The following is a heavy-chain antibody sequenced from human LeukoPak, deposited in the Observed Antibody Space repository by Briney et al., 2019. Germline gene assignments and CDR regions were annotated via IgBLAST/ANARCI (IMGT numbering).Heavy chain of an antibody. CDR2: INPSGGST. Sequence: ASVKVSCKASGYTFTSYYMHWVRQAPGQGLEWMGIINPSGGSTSYAQKFQGRVTMTRDTSVSTAYMELSRLRSDDTAVYYCARGLGSSSWFDPWGQGTLVTVSS. CDR3: ARGLGSSSWFDP. V-gene: IGHV1-46*01. J-gene: IGHJ5*02. CDR1: GYTFTSYY. D-gene: IGHD6-13*01.